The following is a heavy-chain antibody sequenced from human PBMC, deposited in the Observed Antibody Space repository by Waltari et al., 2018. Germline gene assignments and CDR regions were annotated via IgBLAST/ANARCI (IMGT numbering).Heavy chain of an antibody. CDR3: ARDVHRVLGMEQQLVLRHYFDY. CDR1: GFTFSSYG. D-gene: IGHD6-13*01. V-gene: IGHV3-33*01. CDR2: IWYDGSNK. Sequence: QVQLVESGGGVVQPGRSLRLSCAASGFTFSSYGMHWVRQAPGKGLEWVAVIWYDGSNKYYADSVKGRFTISRNNSKNTLYLQMNSLRAEDTAVYYCARDVHRVLGMEQQLVLRHYFDYWGQGTLVTVSS. J-gene: IGHJ4*02.